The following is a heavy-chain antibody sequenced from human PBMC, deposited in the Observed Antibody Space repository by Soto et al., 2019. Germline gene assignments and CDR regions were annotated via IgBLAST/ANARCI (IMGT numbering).Heavy chain of an antibody. CDR3: ATLPLGVAEEENYFDY. D-gene: IGHD3-3*01. Sequence: GASVKVSCKVSGYTLTELSMHWVRQAPGKGLEWMGGFDPEDGETIYAQKFQGRVTMTEDTSTDTAYMELSSLRSEDTAVYYCATLPLGVAEEENYFDYWGQGTLVTVSS. CDR1: GYTLTELS. J-gene: IGHJ4*02. CDR2: FDPEDGET. V-gene: IGHV1-24*01.